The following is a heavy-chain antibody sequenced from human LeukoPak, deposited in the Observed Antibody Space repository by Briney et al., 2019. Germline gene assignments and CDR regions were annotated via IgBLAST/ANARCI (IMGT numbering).Heavy chain of an antibody. CDR1: GGTFSSYA. J-gene: IGHJ6*03. V-gene: IGHV1-69*13. Sequence: SVKVSCKASGGTFSSYAISWVRQAPGQGLEWMGGIIPIFGTANYAQKFQGRVTITADESTSTAYMELSSLRSEDTAVYYCARDRGYFGVVIIPNHYYYYYYMDVWGKGTTVTVSS. CDR2: IIPIFGTA. D-gene: IGHD3-3*01. CDR3: ARDRGYFGVVIIPNHYYYYYYMDV.